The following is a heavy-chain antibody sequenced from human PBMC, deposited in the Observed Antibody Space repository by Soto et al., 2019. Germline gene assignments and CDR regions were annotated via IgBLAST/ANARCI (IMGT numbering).Heavy chain of an antibody. CDR3: ARKDKSGYFNWFDP. J-gene: IGHJ5*02. D-gene: IGHD3-22*01. V-gene: IGHV5-51*01. Sequence: GESLKISCRTSGYRFTSYWIAWVRQMPGKGLEWMGIIFPSDSDTRYSPSFQGQVTLSADRSTSTVFLQWASLKASDTAVYFCARKDKSGYFNWFDPWGQGTLVNV. CDR2: IFPSDSDT. CDR1: GYRFTSYW.